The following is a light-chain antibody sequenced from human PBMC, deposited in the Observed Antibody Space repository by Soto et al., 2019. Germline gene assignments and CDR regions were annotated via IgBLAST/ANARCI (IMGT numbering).Light chain of an antibody. V-gene: IGKV3-15*01. CDR3: QQYNNWPPYT. CDR1: QSVSSN. CDR2: VAS. J-gene: IGKJ2*01. Sequence: EIVMTQSPATLSVSPGERATLSCRASQSVSSNFAWYQQKPGQAPRLLIYVASTRATGIPARFSGSGSGTEFTLTISSLQSEDFAVYYCQQYNNWPPYTFSQGTKLEIK.